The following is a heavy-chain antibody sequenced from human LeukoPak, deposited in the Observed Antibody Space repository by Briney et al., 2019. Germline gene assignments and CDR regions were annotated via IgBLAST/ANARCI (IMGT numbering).Heavy chain of an antibody. D-gene: IGHD3-9*01. CDR3: ARQHYDILTGPHPHFDS. CDR2: INHSGST. Sequence: SETLSLTCAVYGGSFSGYYWSWIRQPPGKGLEWIGEINHSGSTNYNPSLKSRVTISVDTSKNQFSLKLSSLTAADTAVYYCARQHYDILTGPHPHFDSWGKGTLVTVSS. J-gene: IGHJ4*02. V-gene: IGHV4-34*01. CDR1: GGSFSGYY.